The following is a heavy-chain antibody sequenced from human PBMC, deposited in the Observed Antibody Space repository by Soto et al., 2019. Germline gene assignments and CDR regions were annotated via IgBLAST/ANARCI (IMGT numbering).Heavy chain of an antibody. V-gene: IGHV3-30*18. CDR3: AKDLGLYGDYYYYYYGMDV. CDR1: GFTFSSYG. J-gene: IGHJ6*02. D-gene: IGHD4-17*01. CDR2: ISYDGSNK. Sequence: LSLTCAASGFTFSSYGMHWVRQAPGKGLEWVAVISYDGSNKYYADSVKGRFTISRDNSKNTLYLQMNSLRAEDTAVYYCAKDLGLYGDYYYYYYGMDVWGQGTTVTVSS.